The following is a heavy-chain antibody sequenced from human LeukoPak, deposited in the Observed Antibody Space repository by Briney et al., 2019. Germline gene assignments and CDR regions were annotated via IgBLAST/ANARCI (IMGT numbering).Heavy chain of an antibody. CDR2: INPSGGST. CDR3: ARDTYYYDSSGYTYYYYGMDV. D-gene: IGHD3-22*01. CDR1: GYTFTSYY. Sequence: ASVKVSCKASGYTFTSYYMHWVRQAPGQGLEWMGIINPSGGSTSYAQKFQGRVTMTRDTSTSTVYMELSSLRSEDTAVYYCARDTYYYDSSGYTYYYYGMDVWGQGTTVTVSS. J-gene: IGHJ6*02. V-gene: IGHV1-46*01.